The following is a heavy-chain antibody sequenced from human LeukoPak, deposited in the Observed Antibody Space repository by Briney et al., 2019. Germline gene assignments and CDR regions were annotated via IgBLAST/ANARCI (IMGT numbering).Heavy chain of an antibody. CDR2: MNPNSGNT. D-gene: IGHD3-10*01. Sequence: ASVTVSCTASGYTFTSYDINWVRQATGQGLEWMGWMNPNSGNTGYAQKFQGRVTMTRNTSISTAYMELSSLRSEDTAVYYCARDFMVRGVIIGYWGQGTLVTVSS. V-gene: IGHV1-8*01. J-gene: IGHJ4*02. CDR3: ARDFMVRGVIIGY. CDR1: GYTFTSYD.